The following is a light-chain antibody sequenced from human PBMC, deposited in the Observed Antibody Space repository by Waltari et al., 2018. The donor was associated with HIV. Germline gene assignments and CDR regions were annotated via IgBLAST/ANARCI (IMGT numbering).Light chain of an antibody. V-gene: IGKV1D-16*01. CDR1: QTVRSS. J-gene: IGKJ1*01. Sequence: DIQITQSPPSLSASVGQRVTITCRASQTVRSSLAWYQQSPGKAPKSLVYGASKLQTEVPSSFSAVGSGTNFSLTINSLKPEDFATYICQQYYTFPRTFGRGTRVDMK. CDR2: GAS. CDR3: QQYYTFPRT.